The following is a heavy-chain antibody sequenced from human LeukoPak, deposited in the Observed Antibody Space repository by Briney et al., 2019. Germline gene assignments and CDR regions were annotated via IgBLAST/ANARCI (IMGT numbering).Heavy chain of an antibody. D-gene: IGHD3-10*01. CDR2: IYTSGST. Sequence: SQTLSLTCTVSGGSISSGSYYWSWIRQPAGKGLEWIGRIYTSGSTNYNPSLKSRVTISVDTSKNQFSLKLSSVTAADTAVYYCARDRHYGSAPFDPWGQGTLVTVSS. V-gene: IGHV4-61*02. CDR3: ARDRHYGSAPFDP. CDR1: GGSISSGSYY. J-gene: IGHJ5*02.